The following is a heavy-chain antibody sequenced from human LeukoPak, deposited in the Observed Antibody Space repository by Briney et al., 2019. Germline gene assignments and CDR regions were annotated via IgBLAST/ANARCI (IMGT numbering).Heavy chain of an antibody. J-gene: IGHJ1*01. V-gene: IGHV3-30*04. D-gene: IGHD6-13*01. CDR3: AKGSGSSKYFQH. CDR2: ISYDGSNK. Sequence: GGSLRLSCAVSGFSFSSYAMHWVRQAPDKGLEWVAIISYDGSNKYYGDSVKGRFTISRDNSKNTLYLQMNSLRAEDTAVYYCAKGSGSSKYFQHWGQGTLVTVSS. CDR1: GFSFSSYA.